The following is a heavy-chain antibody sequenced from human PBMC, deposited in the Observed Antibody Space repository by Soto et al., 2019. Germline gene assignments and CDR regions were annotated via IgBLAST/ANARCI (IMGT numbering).Heavy chain of an antibody. V-gene: IGHV4-59*01. Sequence: PSETLSLTGTVSGCSMSSNNWTWIRQSPEKGLEWIGYNYYTGSTKDKPSLKSLVTISLDTSKTQFSLRLTSVTSAETAIYYCARGGSYGDFFDSWAQGAELTASS. D-gene: IGHD4-17*01. CDR2: NYYTGST. J-gene: IGHJ4*02. CDR1: GCSMSSNN. CDR3: ARGGSYGDFFDS.